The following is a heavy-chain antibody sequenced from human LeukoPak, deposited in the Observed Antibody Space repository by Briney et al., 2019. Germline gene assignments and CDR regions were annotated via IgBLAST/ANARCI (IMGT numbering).Heavy chain of an antibody. CDR1: GFTLSSHD. D-gene: IGHD2-2*01. CDR2: INWSGGST. Sequence: TGGSLRLSCAASGFTLSSHDVHWVRQVPGKGLEWVSGINWSGGSTGYADPLRGRFTISRDNAKNSLYLQMDSLRAEDTALYYCARAPITSPFYFDYWGQGTLVTVSS. J-gene: IGHJ4*02. CDR3: ARAPITSPFYFDY. V-gene: IGHV3-20*04.